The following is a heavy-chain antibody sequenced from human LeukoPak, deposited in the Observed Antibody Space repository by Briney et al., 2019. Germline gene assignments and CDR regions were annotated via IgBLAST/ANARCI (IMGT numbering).Heavy chain of an antibody. Sequence: SETLSLTCTVSGGSINSYWSWMRQPAGKGLEWIGRISGSGSTYYNPSLKSRVTISVDTSKNQFSLRLSSVTAADTAVYYCARDAPPGYDSSLWGQGTLVTVSS. J-gene: IGHJ4*02. CDR1: GGSINSY. CDR2: ISGSGST. CDR3: ARDAPPGYDSSL. V-gene: IGHV4-4*07. D-gene: IGHD3-22*01.